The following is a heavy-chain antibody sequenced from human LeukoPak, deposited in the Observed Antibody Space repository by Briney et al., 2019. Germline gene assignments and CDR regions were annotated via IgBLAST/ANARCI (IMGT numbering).Heavy chain of an antibody. CDR2: ISSSSSTI. D-gene: IGHD4-17*01. CDR1: GFTFSSYS. J-gene: IGHJ4*02. CDR3: ARVTRGDDYGDYGLHFDY. V-gene: IGHV3-48*01. Sequence: PGGSLRLSCAASGFTFSSYSMNWVRQAPGKGLEWVSYISSSSSTIYYADSVKGRFTISRDNAKNSLYLQMNSLRAEDTAVYYCARVTRGDDYGDYGLHFDYWGQGTLVTVSS.